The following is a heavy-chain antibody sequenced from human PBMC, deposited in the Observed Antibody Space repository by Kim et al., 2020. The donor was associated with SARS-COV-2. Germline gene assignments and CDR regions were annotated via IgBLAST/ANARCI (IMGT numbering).Heavy chain of an antibody. Sequence: SETLSLTCAVSGGSISSSNWWSWVRQPPGKGLEWIGEIYHSGSTNYNPSLKSRVTISVDKSKNQFSLKLSSVTAADTAVYYCASLSVSAQLYGSGSYALDYWGQGTLVTVSS. CDR2: IYHSGST. D-gene: IGHD3-10*01. J-gene: IGHJ4*02. V-gene: IGHV4-4*02. CDR3: ASLSVSAQLYGSGSYALDY. CDR1: GGSISSSNW.